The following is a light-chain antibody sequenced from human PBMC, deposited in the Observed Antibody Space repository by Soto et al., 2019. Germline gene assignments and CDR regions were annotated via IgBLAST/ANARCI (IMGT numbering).Light chain of an antibody. CDR3: QQYNDWPLT. J-gene: IGKJ4*01. V-gene: IGKV3-15*01. CDR1: QSVNSN. CDR2: GAS. Sequence: EKVMTQSPADLSVSPGERATLSCRASQSVNSNLAWYQQKPGQAPRLLLYGASTRATGIPARFSGSASGTEFTLTISSLQSEDSAVYYCQQYNDWPLTFGGGTKVEVK.